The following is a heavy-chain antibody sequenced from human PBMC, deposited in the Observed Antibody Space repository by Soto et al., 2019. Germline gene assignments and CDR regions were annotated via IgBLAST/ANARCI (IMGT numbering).Heavy chain of an antibody. CDR2: ISYDGSNK. Sequence: QVQVVESGGGVVQPGRSLRLSCAASGFTFSSYGMHWVRQAPGKGLEWVAVISYDGSNKYYADSVKGRFTISRDNSKNTLYLQMNSLRAEDTAVYYCAKERYDFWSGSHYGMDVWGQGTTVTVSS. D-gene: IGHD3-3*01. CDR3: AKERYDFWSGSHYGMDV. V-gene: IGHV3-30*18. J-gene: IGHJ6*02. CDR1: GFTFSSYG.